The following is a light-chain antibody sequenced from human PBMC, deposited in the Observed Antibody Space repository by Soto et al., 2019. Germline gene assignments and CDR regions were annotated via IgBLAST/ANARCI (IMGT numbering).Light chain of an antibody. Sequence: QAVVTQEPSLTVSPGGTVTLTCGSSTGAVTSGHYPYWFQQKPGQAPTTLIYDTNNRHSRTPARFSGSLLGGKAALTLSGAQPEDEAEYYCLLSYSGARVFGGGTKVTVL. CDR1: TGAVTSGHY. CDR2: DTN. CDR3: LLSYSGARV. J-gene: IGLJ2*01. V-gene: IGLV7-46*01.